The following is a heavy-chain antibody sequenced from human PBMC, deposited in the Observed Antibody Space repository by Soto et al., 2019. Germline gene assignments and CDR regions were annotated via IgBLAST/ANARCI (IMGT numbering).Heavy chain of an antibody. V-gene: IGHV4-34*01. J-gene: IGHJ6*03. CDR3: ARGQGTVPSYLYYYMDV. CDR2: VNDSGNT. D-gene: IGHD4-4*01. CDR1: GGSIRGYY. Sequence: QVQLQQWGAGLLKPSETLSLSCADYGGSIRGYYWTWIRQPPGKGLEWIGEVNDSGNTNYNPSLKSRVSGSVDKSSAQFALKLRSVSAADTAVYYCARGQGTVPSYLYYYMDVWGKGATVTVSS.